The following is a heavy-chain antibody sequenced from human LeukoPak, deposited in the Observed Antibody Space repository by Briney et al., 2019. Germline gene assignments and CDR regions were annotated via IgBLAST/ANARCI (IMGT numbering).Heavy chain of an antibody. D-gene: IGHD3-3*01. CDR2: IYYSGST. Sequence: SETLSLTCTVSGGSISSGDYYWSWIRQPPGKGLEWIGYIYYSGSTYYNPSLKSRVTISVDTSKNQFSLKLSSVTAADTGVYYCARGDSWSGYVPSWFDPWGQGTLVTVSS. V-gene: IGHV4-30-4*08. CDR1: GGSISSGDYY. CDR3: ARGDSWSGYVPSWFDP. J-gene: IGHJ5*02.